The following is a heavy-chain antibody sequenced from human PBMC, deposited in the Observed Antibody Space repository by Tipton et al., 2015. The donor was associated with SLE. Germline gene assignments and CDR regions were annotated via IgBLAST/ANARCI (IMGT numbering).Heavy chain of an antibody. V-gene: IGHV4-59*01. CDR3: ARVGHGFDGSGYNSHYYYYMDV. CDR2: VYSGGFS. D-gene: IGHD3-22*01. CDR1: GDSINGYY. Sequence: TLSLTCTVSGDSINGYYWTWIRQPPGKGLEWVGYVYSGGFSDYNPSLRSRVTISLDTSKNQFSLRLSSATAADTAVYYCARVGHGFDGSGYNSHYYYYMDVWGQGPTVTVSS. J-gene: IGHJ6*03.